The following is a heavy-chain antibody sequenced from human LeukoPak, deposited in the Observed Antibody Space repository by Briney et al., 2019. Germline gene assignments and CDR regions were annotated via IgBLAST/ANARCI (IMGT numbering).Heavy chain of an antibody. CDR2: ISGSDDST. CDR3: AKLRSGGPAAGNY. V-gene: IGHV3-23*01. CDR1: GFTFSTYA. Sequence: TGGSLRLACAASGFTFSTYAMSWVRQAPGKGLDWVSTISGSDDSTYYADSVKGRFTISRDNSKNTVYLQMNSLRAEDTAVYYCAKLRSGGPAAGNYWGQGTLVTGSS. J-gene: IGHJ4*02. D-gene: IGHD6-13*01.